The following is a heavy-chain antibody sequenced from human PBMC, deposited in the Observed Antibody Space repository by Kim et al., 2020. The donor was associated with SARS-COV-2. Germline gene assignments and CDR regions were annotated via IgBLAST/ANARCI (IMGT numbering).Heavy chain of an antibody. V-gene: IGHV3-49*04. CDR3: TRDRSPYYYDSSGYYRNILNY. D-gene: IGHD3-22*01. CDR1: GFTFGDYA. Sequence: GGSLRLSCTASGFTFGDYAMSWVRQAPGKGLEWVGFIRSKAYGGTTEYAASVKGRFTISRDDSKSIAYLQMNSLKTEDTAVYYCTRDRSPYYYDSSGYYRNILNYWGQGTLVTVSS. J-gene: IGHJ4*02. CDR2: IRSKAYGGTT.